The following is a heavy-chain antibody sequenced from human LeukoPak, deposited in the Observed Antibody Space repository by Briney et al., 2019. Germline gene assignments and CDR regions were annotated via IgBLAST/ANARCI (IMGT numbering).Heavy chain of an antibody. CDR1: GGSISSYY. D-gene: IGHD5-12*01. J-gene: IGHJ4*02. V-gene: IGHV4-59*01. CDR3: ARAGGQYSGYGY. Sequence: SETLSLTCTVSGGSISSYYWSWIRQPPGKGLEWIGYIYYTGTTNYNPSLKSRVTISVDTSKNQFSLNLNSVTAADTAVYYCARAGGQYSGYGYWGQGTLVTVSS. CDR2: IYYTGTT.